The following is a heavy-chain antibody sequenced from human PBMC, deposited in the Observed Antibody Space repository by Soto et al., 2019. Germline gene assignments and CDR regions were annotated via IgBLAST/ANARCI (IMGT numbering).Heavy chain of an antibody. CDR2: INHSGST. CDR3: ANCYDSSGGYWYFDL. Sequence: PSETLSLTWAVQGGSFSGYICTWIRQPPGKGLQWIGQINHSGSTYYNPSLKSRVTISLFTSNDQFSLELDSVTVADTAVYYCANCYDSSGGYWYFDLWGRGTLVT. D-gene: IGHD3-22*01. V-gene: IGHV4-34*06. J-gene: IGHJ2*01. CDR1: GGSFSGYI.